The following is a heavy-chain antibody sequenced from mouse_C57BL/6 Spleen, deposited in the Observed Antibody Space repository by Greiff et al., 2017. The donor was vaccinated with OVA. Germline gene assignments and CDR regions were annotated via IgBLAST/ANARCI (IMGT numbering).Heavy chain of an antibody. CDR3: ARDPLIYDGYYDY. Sequence: DVHLVESGGGLVKPGGSLKLSCAASGFTFSSYAMSWVRQTPEKRLEWVATISDGGSYTYYPDNVKGRFTISRDNAKNNLYLQMSHLKSEDTAMYYCARDPLIYDGYYDYWGQGTTLTVSS. J-gene: IGHJ2*01. CDR1: GFTFSSYA. CDR2: ISDGGSYT. D-gene: IGHD2-3*01. V-gene: IGHV5-4*01.